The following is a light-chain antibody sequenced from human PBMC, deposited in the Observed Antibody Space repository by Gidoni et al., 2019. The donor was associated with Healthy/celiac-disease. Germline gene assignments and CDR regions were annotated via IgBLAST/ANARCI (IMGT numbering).Light chain of an antibody. CDR1: KLGDKY. CDR3: QAWDSSTAAV. Sequence: SYELTQPPSVSVSPGQTASITCSGDKLGDKYACCYQQKPGQSPVLVIYQDSKRPSGIPERFSGSNSGNTATLTISGTQAMDEADYYCQAWDSSTAAVFGGGTKLTVL. CDR2: QDS. J-gene: IGLJ2*01. V-gene: IGLV3-1*01.